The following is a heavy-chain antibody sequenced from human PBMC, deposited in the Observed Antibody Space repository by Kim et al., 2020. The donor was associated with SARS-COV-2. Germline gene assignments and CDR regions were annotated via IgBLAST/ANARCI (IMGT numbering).Heavy chain of an antibody. Sequence: GGSLRLSCAASGFTFSSYGMHWVRQAPGKGLEWVAVISYDGSNKYYADSVKGRFTISRDNSKNTLYLQMNSLRAEDTAVYYCAKDGLKYYDILTGYSLGWFDPWGQGTLVTVSS. J-gene: IGHJ5*02. CDR3: AKDGLKYYDILTGYSLGWFDP. V-gene: IGHV3-30*18. CDR1: GFTFSSYG. D-gene: IGHD3-9*01. CDR2: ISYDGSNK.